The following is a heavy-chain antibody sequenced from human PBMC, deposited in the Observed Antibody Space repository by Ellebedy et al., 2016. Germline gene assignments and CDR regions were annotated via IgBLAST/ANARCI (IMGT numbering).Heavy chain of an antibody. V-gene: IGHV3-7*01. CDR2: IKQDGSEK. CDR1: GFTFSSYW. Sequence: GESLKISXAASGFTFSSYWMSWVRQAPGKGLEWVANIKQDGSEKYYVDSVKGRFTISRDNAKNSLYLQMNSLRAEDTAVYYCASLYDSSGLGYYYYGMDVWGQGTSVTVSS. D-gene: IGHD3-22*01. CDR3: ASLYDSSGLGYYYYGMDV. J-gene: IGHJ6*02.